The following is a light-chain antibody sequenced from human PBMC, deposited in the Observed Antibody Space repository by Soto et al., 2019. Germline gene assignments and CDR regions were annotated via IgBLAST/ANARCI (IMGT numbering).Light chain of an antibody. CDR2: KAS. CDR1: QSINNW. J-gene: IGKJ1*01. Sequence: DIQMTQSPSTLAASVGHRVTITCRASQSINNWLAWYQQKPGKAPEVRIYKASSLESGVPSRFSGSGSGTEFTLTISSMQPEDFATYYCQQYNSYWTFGQGTKVDI. V-gene: IGKV1-5*03. CDR3: QQYNSYWT.